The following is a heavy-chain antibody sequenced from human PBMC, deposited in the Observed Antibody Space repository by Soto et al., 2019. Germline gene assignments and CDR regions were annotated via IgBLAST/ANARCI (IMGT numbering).Heavy chain of an antibody. V-gene: IGHV4-59*01. CDR2: IYYSGST. J-gene: IGHJ4*02. CDR3: ARGATYYDILTGYYNILYFDY. D-gene: IGHD3-9*01. Sequence: SETLSLTCTVAGGSSSSYDGSWIRQPPGKGLEWIGYIYYSGSTNYNPSLKSRVTISVDTSKNQFSLKLSSVTAADTAVYYCARGATYYDILTGYYNILYFDYWGQGTLVTVSS. CDR1: GGSSSSYD.